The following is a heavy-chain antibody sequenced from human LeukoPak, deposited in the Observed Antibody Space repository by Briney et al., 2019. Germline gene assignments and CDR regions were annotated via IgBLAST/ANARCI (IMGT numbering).Heavy chain of an antibody. CDR2: IYSGGST. V-gene: IGHV3-53*01. J-gene: IGHJ4*02. D-gene: IGHD4-17*01. CDR1: GFTVSSNY. Sequence: QTGGSLRLSCAASGFTVSSNYMSWVRQAPGKGLEWVSVIYSGGSTYYADSVKGRFTISRDNSKNTLYLQMNSLSVDDTAVYFCAKERQTGDYFTSDYWGQGTLVTVSS. CDR3: AKERQTGDYFTSDY.